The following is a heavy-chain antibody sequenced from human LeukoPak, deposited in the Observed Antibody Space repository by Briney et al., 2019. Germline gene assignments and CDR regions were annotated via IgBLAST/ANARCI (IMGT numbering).Heavy chain of an antibody. CDR1: GGSTSSYY. CDR3: ERGGGWDAWFDA. V-gene: IGHV4-59*01. D-gene: IGHD6-19*01. CDR2: THYSGST. J-gene: IGHJ5*02. Sequence: SETLSLACTVSGGSTSSYYWSWIRQPPGKGLEWIGYTHYSGSTNYNPSLKSRVTISVDTSKNQFSLKLRSVTAADTAVYYCERGGGWDAWFDAWGQGTLVTVSS.